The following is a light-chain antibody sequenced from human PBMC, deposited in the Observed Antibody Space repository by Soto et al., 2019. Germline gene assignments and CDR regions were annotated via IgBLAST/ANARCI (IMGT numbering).Light chain of an antibody. CDR1: SSDVGGYDY. V-gene: IGLV2-14*01. Sequence: QSALTQPASVSGSPGQSIAISCTGTSSDVGGYDYVSWYQQHPDKAPKLMIYEVTKRPSWVSKRFSGSKSGNTASLTISGLQPEDEADYYCSSHTSGSTRVFGSGTKLTVL. CDR2: EVT. J-gene: IGLJ1*01. CDR3: SSHTSGSTRV.